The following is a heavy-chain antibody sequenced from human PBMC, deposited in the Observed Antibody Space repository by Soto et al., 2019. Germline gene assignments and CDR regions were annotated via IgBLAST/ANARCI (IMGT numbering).Heavy chain of an antibody. CDR3: AKSRDAYNFYFYYGMDV. V-gene: IGHV3-30*18. D-gene: IGHD1-1*01. CDR1: GFTFSNYG. CDR2: ILYDGSNK. Sequence: QVQLVESGGGVVQPGTSLRPSCAASGFTFSNYGMHWVRQTPGKGLEWVALILYDGSNKYYADSVKGRFTISRDNSKNTLYLQVSRLRAEDTAVYYCAKSRDAYNFYFYYGMDVWGQGTSVTVSS. J-gene: IGHJ6*02.